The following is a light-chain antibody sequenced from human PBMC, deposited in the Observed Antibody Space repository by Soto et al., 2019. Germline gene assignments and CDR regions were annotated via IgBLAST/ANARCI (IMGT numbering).Light chain of an antibody. CDR2: GAS. V-gene: IGKV3-20*01. CDR3: XXXXSSLFT. J-gene: IGKJ3*01. CDR1: QSVSSSY. Sequence: EIVLTQSPGTLSLSPGERATLSCRASQSVSSSYLAWYQHKPGQAPRLLIYGASSRATGIPDRFSGSGSGTDFTLTISRLEXXXXXXXXXXXXXSSLFTFGPGTKVDIK.